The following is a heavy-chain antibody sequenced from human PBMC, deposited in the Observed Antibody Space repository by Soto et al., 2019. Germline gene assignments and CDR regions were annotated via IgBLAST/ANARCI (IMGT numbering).Heavy chain of an antibody. J-gene: IGHJ4*02. Sequence: SVKVSCKASGGTFSSYSISWVRQAPGQGLEWMGGIIPIFGTANYAQKFQGRVTLTADTATSTAYMELRSLRTDDTAVYYCARDPRTYYYDSSGSPIDYWGPGTLVTVSS. CDR3: ARDPRTYYYDSSGSPIDY. CDR2: IIPIFGTA. CDR1: GGTFSSYS. V-gene: IGHV1-69*06. D-gene: IGHD3-22*01.